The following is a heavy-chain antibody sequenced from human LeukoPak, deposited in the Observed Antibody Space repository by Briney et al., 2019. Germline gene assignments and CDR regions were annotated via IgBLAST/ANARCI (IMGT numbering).Heavy chain of an antibody. CDR3: ARDLKRGYSSGRYSWGTGSSNDF. V-gene: IGHV1-18*01. J-gene: IGHJ4*02. CDR2: ISAYNGNT. Sequence: ASVKVSCKASGYTFTSYGISWVRQAPGQGLEWMGWISAYNGNTNYAQNLQGRVTMTTDTSTNTTYLELRSLRSDGTAVYYCARDLKRGYSSGRYSWGTGSSNDFWGQGTLVTVSS. CDR1: GYTFTSYG. D-gene: IGHD6-19*01.